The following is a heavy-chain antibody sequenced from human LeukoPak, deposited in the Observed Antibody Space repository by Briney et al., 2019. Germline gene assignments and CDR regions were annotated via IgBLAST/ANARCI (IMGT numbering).Heavy chain of an antibody. V-gene: IGHV4-34*01. CDR1: GGSFSGYY. J-gene: IGHJ5*01. CDR2: INHSGST. Sequence: SETLSLTCAVYGGSFSGYYWSWIRQPPGKGLEWIGEINHSGSTNYNPSLKSRVTISVDTSKNQFSLKLSPVTAADTAVYYWASIPTLFDSWGQGTLVTVSS. CDR3: ASIPTLFDS. D-gene: IGHD3-16*01.